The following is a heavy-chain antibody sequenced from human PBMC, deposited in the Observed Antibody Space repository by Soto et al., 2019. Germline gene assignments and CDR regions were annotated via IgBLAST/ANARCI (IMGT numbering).Heavy chain of an antibody. J-gene: IGHJ4*03. D-gene: IGHD3-3*02. V-gene: IGHV3-23*04. CDR1: GFTFSYYA. CDR2: LTGHGDST. Sequence: EVQLVESGGGLVQPGGSLRLSCAASGFTFSYYAMTWVRQAPGKGLGWVSGLTGHGDSTYYADSVKGRFTISRDNSKNTMYVQLSSMRAGDADFYDCSRQSSFSRPHSIDSWGQGTPVTVSS. CDR3: SRQSSFSRPHSIDS.